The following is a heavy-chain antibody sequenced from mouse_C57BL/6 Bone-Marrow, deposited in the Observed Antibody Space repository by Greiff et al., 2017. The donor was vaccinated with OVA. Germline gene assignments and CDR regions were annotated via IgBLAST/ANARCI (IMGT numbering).Heavy chain of an antibody. D-gene: IGHD4-1*01. CDR2: ISSGGSYT. V-gene: IGHV5-6*01. CDR3: ARHGELGAFDY. Sequence: EVQRVESGGDLVKPGGSLKLSCAASGFTFSSYGMSWVRQTPDKRLEWVATISSGGSYTYYPHSVKGRFTISRDNAKNTLYLQLSSLKSEDTAMYYCARHGELGAFDYWGQGTTLTVSS. J-gene: IGHJ2*01. CDR1: GFTFSSYG.